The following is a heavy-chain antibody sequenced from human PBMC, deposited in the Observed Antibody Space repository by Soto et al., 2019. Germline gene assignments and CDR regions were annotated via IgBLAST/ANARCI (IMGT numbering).Heavy chain of an antibody. J-gene: IGHJ6*02. Sequence: GSLSLSCAASGFTFSSYAMHWVRQAPGKGLEWVSSISSSSSYIYYAASVKGRFTISRDTAKNSLYLQMNSLRVEDTAVYYCARDQGITNLGVVIYYGIDVWGQGTTVTVSS. CDR2: ISSSSSYI. V-gene: IGHV3-21*01. CDR3: ARDQGITNLGVVIYYGIDV. CDR1: GFTFSSYA. D-gene: IGHD3-3*01.